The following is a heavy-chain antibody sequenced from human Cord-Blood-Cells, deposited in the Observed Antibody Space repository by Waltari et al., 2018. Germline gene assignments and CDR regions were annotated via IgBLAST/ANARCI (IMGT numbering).Heavy chain of an antibody. Sequence: QVQLVQSGAAVKKPGASVKVSCKASGYPFTGYYMHWVRQAPGQGLEWMGWINPNSGGTNYAQKFQGWVTMTRDTSISTAYMELSRLRSDDTAVYYCARTQAPNNWYFDLWGRGTLVTVSS. CDR3: ARTQAPNNWYFDL. CDR2: INPNSGGT. CDR1: GYPFTGYY. J-gene: IGHJ2*01. V-gene: IGHV1-2*04. D-gene: IGHD6-6*01.